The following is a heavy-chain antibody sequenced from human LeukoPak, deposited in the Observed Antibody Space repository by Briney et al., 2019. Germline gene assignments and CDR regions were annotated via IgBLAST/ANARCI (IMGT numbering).Heavy chain of an antibody. CDR3: ARRAGGWFDY. Sequence: SETLSLTCSVSGGSISSNRYYWGWIRQSPRKGLEWIGNVYYSGSSFYNPSLRSRVTISIDTSKSQFSLKLSSVTAADTAVYYCARRAGGWFDYWGQGALVTVSS. CDR2: VYYSGSS. D-gene: IGHD2-15*01. J-gene: IGHJ4*02. V-gene: IGHV4-39*01. CDR1: GGSISSNRYY.